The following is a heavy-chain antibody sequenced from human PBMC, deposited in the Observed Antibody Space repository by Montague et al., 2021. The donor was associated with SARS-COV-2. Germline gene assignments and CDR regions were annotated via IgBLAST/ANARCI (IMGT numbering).Heavy chain of an antibody. CDR3: TRGIDSYKTGY. D-gene: IGHD6-13*01. Sequence: SETLSLNCTVSGGSVSSTYPHWHWVRQSPGRGLEWIGGYLFHIDTADYHASLRSRVTISVDTSKNQFSLKLTSVTAADTAVYYCTRGIDSYKTGYWGQGIQVTVSS. CDR2: LFHIDTA. CDR1: GGSVSSTYPH. V-gene: IGHV4-61*01. J-gene: IGHJ4*02.